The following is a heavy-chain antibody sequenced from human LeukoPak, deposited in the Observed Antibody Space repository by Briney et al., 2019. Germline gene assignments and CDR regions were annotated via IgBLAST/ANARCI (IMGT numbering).Heavy chain of an antibody. V-gene: IGHV4-4*08. D-gene: IGHD3-10*01. Sequence: PSETLSLTCTVSGGSISRYYWSWIRQPPGKGLEWIGYICTSGSPKYNPTLKKGVTISADTSKNQFSLKLSSVTAADTAADYCARHLVRGVIMVGDSFDIWGQATMVSVSS. J-gene: IGHJ3*02. CDR2: ICTSGSP. CDR1: GGSISRYY. CDR3: ARHLVRGVIMVGDSFDI.